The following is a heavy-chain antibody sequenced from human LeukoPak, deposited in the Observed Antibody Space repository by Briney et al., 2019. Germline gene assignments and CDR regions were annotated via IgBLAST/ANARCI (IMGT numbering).Heavy chain of an antibody. J-gene: IGHJ4*02. V-gene: IGHV3-48*01. CDR1: GFTFSSYS. CDR2: ISSSSSTI. CDR3: ARVISSTSRVVDY. D-gene: IGHD2-2*01. Sequence: GGSLRLSCVASGFTFSSYSMNWVRQAPGKGLEWVSYISSSSSTIHYADSVKGRFTISRDNAKNSLYLQMNSLRAEDTAVYYCARVISSTSRVVDYWGQGTLVTVSS.